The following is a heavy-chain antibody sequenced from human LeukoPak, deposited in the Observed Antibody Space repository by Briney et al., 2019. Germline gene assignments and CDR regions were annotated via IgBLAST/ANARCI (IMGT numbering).Heavy chain of an antibody. CDR1: GGSIRSYY. J-gene: IGHJ6*03. CDR3: ARARYYDFWSGPMRDYYYYYYMDV. V-gene: IGHV4-4*07. D-gene: IGHD3-3*01. CDR2: IYTSGST. Sequence: SETLSLTCTVSGGSIRSYYWSWIRQLAGKGLEWIGRIYTSGSTNYNPSLKSRVTMSVNTSKNQFSLKLSSVTAADTAVYYCARARYYDFWSGPMRDYYYYYYMDVWGKGTTVTVSS.